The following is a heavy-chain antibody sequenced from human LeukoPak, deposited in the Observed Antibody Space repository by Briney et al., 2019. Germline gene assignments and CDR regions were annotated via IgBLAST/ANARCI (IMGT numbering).Heavy chain of an antibody. V-gene: IGHV3-49*05. Sequence: KPGGSLRLSCTASGFTFGDYGMSWFRQAPGKGLEWVGFIRSKAYGGTTEYAASVKGRFTISRDDSKSIAYLQMNSLKTEDTAVYYCTRFRAMATTNLFDYWGQGTLVTVSS. D-gene: IGHD5-24*01. J-gene: IGHJ4*02. CDR2: IRSKAYGGTT. CDR1: GFTFGDYG. CDR3: TRFRAMATTNLFDY.